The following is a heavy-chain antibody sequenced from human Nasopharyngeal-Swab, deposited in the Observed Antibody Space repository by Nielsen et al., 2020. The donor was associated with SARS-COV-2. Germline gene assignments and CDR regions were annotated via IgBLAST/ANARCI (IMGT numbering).Heavy chain of an antibody. CDR1: GYSFTSYW. V-gene: IGHV5-51*01. J-gene: IGHJ4*02. CDR3: ASHPLYSSGWYGVDY. Sequence: GGSLRLSCKGSGYSFTSYWIGWVRQMPGKGLEWMGIIYPGDSDTRYSPSFQGQVTISADKSISTAYLQWSSLKASDTAMYYCASHPLYSSGWYGVDYWGQGTLVTVSS. CDR2: IYPGDSDT. D-gene: IGHD6-19*01.